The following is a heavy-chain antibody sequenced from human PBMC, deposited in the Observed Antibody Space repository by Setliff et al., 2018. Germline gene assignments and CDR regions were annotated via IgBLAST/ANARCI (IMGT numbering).Heavy chain of an antibody. Sequence: GGSLRLSCAASGFTFSTYRMHWVRQAPGKGLEWVAVIWDDGGNKYHADSVKGRFTISRDNSKNTLYLQMNSLRPEDTAVYYCARTCSGSGCYAGLESWGQGTPVTSPQ. J-gene: IGHJ4*02. CDR3: ARTCSGSGCYAGLES. V-gene: IGHV3-33*08. CDR1: GFTFSTYR. D-gene: IGHD2-15*01. CDR2: IWDDGGNK.